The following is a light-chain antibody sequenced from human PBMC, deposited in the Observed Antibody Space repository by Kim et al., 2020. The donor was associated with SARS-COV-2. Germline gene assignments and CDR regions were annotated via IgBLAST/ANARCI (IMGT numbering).Light chain of an antibody. CDR1: QENSNH. CDR2: DAS. CDR3: QQYASLPST. V-gene: IGKV1-33*01. Sequence: GCVGDRVNSTCQASQENSNHLNWYQQKPGKAPNLLIYDASTLETGVPSRFSGSGSGTDFTFNISSLQPEDIATYYCQQYASLPSTFGQGTRLEIK. J-gene: IGKJ5*01.